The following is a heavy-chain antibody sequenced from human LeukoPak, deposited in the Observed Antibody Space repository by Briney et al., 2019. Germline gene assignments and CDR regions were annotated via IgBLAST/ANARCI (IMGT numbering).Heavy chain of an antibody. CDR2: ISWNSGSI. J-gene: IGHJ4*02. Sequence: GGSLRLSCAASGFTFDDYAMHWVRQAPGKGLEWVSGISWNSGSIGYADSVKGRFTISRDNAKNSLYLQMNSLRAEDTALYYCAKEIGVPAAPGGFDYWGQGTLVTVSS. CDR3: AKEIGVPAAPGGFDY. D-gene: IGHD2-2*01. V-gene: IGHV3-9*01. CDR1: GFTFDDYA.